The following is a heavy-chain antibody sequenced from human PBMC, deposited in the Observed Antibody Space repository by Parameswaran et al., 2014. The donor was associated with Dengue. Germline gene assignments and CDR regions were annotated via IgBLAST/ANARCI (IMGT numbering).Heavy chain of an antibody. V-gene: IGHV3-21*01. Sequence: VRQMPGKGLEWVSSISSSSSYIYYADSVKGRFTISRDNAKNSLYLQMNSLRAEDTAVYYCAREPRSDYDFWSGYYYYFDYWGQGTLVTVSS. CDR3: AREPRSDYDFWSGYYYYFDY. D-gene: IGHD3-3*01. CDR2: ISSSSSYI. J-gene: IGHJ4*02.